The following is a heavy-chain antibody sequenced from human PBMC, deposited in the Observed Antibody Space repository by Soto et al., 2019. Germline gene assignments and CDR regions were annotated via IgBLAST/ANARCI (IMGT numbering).Heavy chain of an antibody. CDR3: AHHDYGNYYFDY. Sequence: QITLKESGPTLVKPTQTLTLTCTFSGFSLSTSGVGVGRIRQPPGKALEWLALIYWDDDKRYSPSLKSRLTITKDTSKNQVVLTMTNMDPVDTATYYCAHHDYGNYYFDYWGQGTLVTVSS. CDR2: IYWDDDK. CDR1: GFSLSTSGVG. D-gene: IGHD4-17*01. V-gene: IGHV2-5*02. J-gene: IGHJ4*02.